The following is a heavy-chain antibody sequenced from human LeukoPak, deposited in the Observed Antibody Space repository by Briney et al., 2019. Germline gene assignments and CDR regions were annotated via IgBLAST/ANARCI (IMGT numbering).Heavy chain of an antibody. J-gene: IGHJ5*02. CDR2: INPDSGGT. Sequence: ASVKVSCKASGYTFTGYYMRWVRQAPGQGLEWMGWINPDSGGTNCAQKFQGRVTLTRDTSISTAYMELSSLRSDDTAVYYCARDRPGYSSEFDPWGQGTLVTVSS. CDR3: ARDRPGYSSEFDP. V-gene: IGHV1-2*02. D-gene: IGHD6-19*01. CDR1: GYTFTGYY.